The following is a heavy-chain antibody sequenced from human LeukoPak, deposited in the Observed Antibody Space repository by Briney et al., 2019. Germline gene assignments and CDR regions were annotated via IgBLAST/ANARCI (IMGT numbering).Heavy chain of an antibody. CDR1: GFTSSSYW. CDR2: ISGDGTAR. D-gene: IGHD3-10*01. Sequence: GGSLRLSCAASGFTSSSYWMHWVRQVPGRGLVWVSRISGDGTARNYADSVKGRFTISRDDAKNTVDLQMNSLRGEDTAVYYCVRGRGSYGWFDPWGQGTLVTVSS. V-gene: IGHV3-74*01. CDR3: VRGRGSYGWFDP. J-gene: IGHJ5*02.